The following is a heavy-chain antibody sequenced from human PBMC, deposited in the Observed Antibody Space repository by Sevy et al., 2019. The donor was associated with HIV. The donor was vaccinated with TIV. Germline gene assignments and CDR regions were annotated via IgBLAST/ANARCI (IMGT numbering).Heavy chain of an antibody. Sequence: GGSLRLSCAASGFTFSSYGMHWVRQAPGKGLEWVAVIWYDGSNKYYADSVKGRFTISRDNSKNTLYLQMNSLRAEVTAVYYCARVGYSSGWDAFDIWGQGTMVTVSS. CDR2: IWYDGSNK. CDR1: GFTFSSYG. J-gene: IGHJ3*02. D-gene: IGHD6-19*01. V-gene: IGHV3-33*01. CDR3: ARVGYSSGWDAFDI.